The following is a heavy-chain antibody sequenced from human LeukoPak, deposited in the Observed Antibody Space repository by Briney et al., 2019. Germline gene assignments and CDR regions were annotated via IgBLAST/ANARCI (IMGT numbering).Heavy chain of an antibody. CDR3: ASGYCSSTSCYAVDAFDI. V-gene: IGHV3-48*04. D-gene: IGHD2-2*01. J-gene: IGHJ3*02. Sequence: GGSLRLSCAASGFTFSSYSMNWVRQAPGKGLEWVSYISSSSSTIYYADSVKGRFTISRDNAKNSLYLQMYSLRAEDTAVYYCASGYCSSTSCYAVDAFDIWGQGTMVAVSS. CDR2: ISSSSSTI. CDR1: GFTFSSYS.